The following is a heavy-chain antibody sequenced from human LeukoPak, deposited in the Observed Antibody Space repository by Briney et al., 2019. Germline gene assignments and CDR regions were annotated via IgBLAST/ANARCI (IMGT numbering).Heavy chain of an antibody. CDR3: AKEEWLLAVYFDY. CDR2: ISGSGGST. Sequence: HPGGSLRLSCAASGFTVSGNYMTWVRQAPGKGLEWVSTISGSGGSTYYADSVKGQFTISRDNSKNTLYLQMNSLRAEDTAVYYCAKEEWLLAVYFDYWGQGTLVTVSS. CDR1: GFTVSGNY. J-gene: IGHJ4*02. V-gene: IGHV3-23*01. D-gene: IGHD3-3*01.